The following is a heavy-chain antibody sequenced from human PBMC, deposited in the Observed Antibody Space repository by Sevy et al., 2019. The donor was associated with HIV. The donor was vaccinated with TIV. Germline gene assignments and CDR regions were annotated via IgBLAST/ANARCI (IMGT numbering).Heavy chain of an antibody. CDR2: FKSKTDGGTI. J-gene: IGHJ6*02. V-gene: IGHV3-15*01. D-gene: IGHD3-10*01. CDR3: TTTVPHTITYYYYAMDV. Sequence: GGSLRLSCVASGFTFSTAWMSWVRQAPGKGLEWVGRFKSKTDGGTIDYAAPVKDRFTISRDESKNTLYLQMNSLKSEDTSVYYCTTTVPHTITYYYYAMDVWGQGTTVTVSS. CDR1: GFTFSTAW.